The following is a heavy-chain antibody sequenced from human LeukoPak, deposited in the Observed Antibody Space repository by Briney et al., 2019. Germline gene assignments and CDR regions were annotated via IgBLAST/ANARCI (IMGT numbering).Heavy chain of an antibody. J-gene: IGHJ4*02. CDR2: ISGSGGST. D-gene: IGHD6-6*01. V-gene: IGHV3-23*01. CDR3: AKAPAARPYFDY. CDR1: GFTVSSNY. Sequence: PGGSLRLSCAASGFTVSSNYMSWVRQAPGKGLEWVSAISGSGGSTYYADSVKGRFTISRDNSKNTLYLQMNSLRAEDTAVYYCAKAPAARPYFDYWGQGTLVTVSS.